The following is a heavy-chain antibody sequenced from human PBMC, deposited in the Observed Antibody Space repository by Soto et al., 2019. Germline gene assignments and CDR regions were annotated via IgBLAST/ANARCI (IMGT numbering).Heavy chain of an antibody. Sequence: PSETLSLTCTVSGGSISSYYWSWIRQPPGKGLEWIGYIYYSGSTNYNPSLKSRVTISVDTSKNQFSLKLSSVTAADTAVYYCAIAWGFGRANNWFGPWGQGTLVIVSS. V-gene: IGHV4-59*01. CDR2: IYYSGST. CDR1: GGSISSYY. J-gene: IGHJ5*02. CDR3: AIAWGFGRANNWFGP. D-gene: IGHD7-27*01.